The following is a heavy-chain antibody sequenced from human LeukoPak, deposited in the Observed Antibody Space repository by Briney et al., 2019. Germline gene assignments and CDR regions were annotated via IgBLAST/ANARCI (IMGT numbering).Heavy chain of an antibody. CDR1: GDSVSSNSAA. V-gene: IGHV6-1*01. Sequence: SQTLSLTCAISGDSVSSNSAAWDWVRQSPSRGLEWLGRTYYRSKWHYDYAVSVRSRITINPDTSKNQFSLHLNSVTPEDTAVYYCARGATAYYDYWGQGTLVTVSS. CDR2: TYYRSKWHY. D-gene: IGHD5-12*01. J-gene: IGHJ4*02. CDR3: ARGATAYYDY.